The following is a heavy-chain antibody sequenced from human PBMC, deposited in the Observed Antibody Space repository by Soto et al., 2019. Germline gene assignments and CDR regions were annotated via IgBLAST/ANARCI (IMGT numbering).Heavy chain of an antibody. J-gene: IGHJ4*02. CDR3: AKDRLVYCSGDCYPPSYFDY. CDR1: GFTFSSYG. Sequence: GGSLRLSCAASGFTFSSYGIHWVRQAPGKGLEWVAVISYDGRDAYYADSVKGRFTISRDYSKNTVYLQMNNLSAEDTAVYLCAKDRLVYCSGDCYPPSYFDYWGQGALVTVSS. V-gene: IGHV3-30*18. CDR2: ISYDGRDA. D-gene: IGHD2-21*02.